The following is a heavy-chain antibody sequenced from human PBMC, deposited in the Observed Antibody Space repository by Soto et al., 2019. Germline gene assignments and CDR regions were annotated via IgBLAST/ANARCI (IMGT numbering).Heavy chain of an antibody. CDR1: GFSLANYP. Sequence: GGSLRLSCVASGFSLANYPMNWVRQTPGKGLEWISYSSPRGDTIYYADSVEGRFTISRDNARNSLSLHMSSLRDEDSALYYCAKGPHTNVGWPYYFESWGQGVPVTVSS. J-gene: IGHJ4*02. D-gene: IGHD6-19*01. V-gene: IGHV3-48*02. CDR2: SSPRGDTI. CDR3: AKGPHTNVGWPYYFES.